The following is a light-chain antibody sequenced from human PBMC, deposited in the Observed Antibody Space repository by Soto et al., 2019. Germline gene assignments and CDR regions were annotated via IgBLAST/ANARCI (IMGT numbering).Light chain of an antibody. Sequence: QSVLTQSPSDSASLGDSVKLTCTLSSGHSSYAIAWHQQQSEKGPRYLMRLNSDGSYIKGDGIPDRFSGSSSGAERYLTISCLQSEDEADYYCQTCATAIQVFGGGTKVTVL. CDR2: LNSDGSY. V-gene: IGLV4-69*01. CDR3: QTCATAIQV. CDR1: SGHSSYA. J-gene: IGLJ2*01.